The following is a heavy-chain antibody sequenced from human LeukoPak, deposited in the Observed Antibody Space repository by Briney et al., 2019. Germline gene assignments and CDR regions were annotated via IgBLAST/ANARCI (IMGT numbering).Heavy chain of an antibody. V-gene: IGHV3-66*01. CDR2: LYSGGST. CDR1: GFTFSSYA. Sequence: GGSLRLSCAASGFTFSSYAMSWVRQAPGKGLEWVSVLYSGGSTYYADSVKGRFTISRDNSKNTLYLQMNSLRVEDTAVYYCARAPVAVAGSWYFDYWGQGTLVTVSS. D-gene: IGHD6-13*01. J-gene: IGHJ4*02. CDR3: ARAPVAVAGSWYFDY.